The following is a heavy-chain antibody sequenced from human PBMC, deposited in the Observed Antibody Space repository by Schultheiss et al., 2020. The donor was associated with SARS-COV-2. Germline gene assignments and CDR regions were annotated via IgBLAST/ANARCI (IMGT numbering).Heavy chain of an antibody. Sequence: ESLKISCTVSGGSISSYYWSWIRQPPGKGLEWIGYIYYSGSTNYNPSLKSRVTISVDTSKNQFSLKLSSVTAADTAVYYCAKDRFISDAFDIWGQGTMVTVSS. V-gene: IGHV4-59*01. CDR3: AKDRFISDAFDI. CDR2: IYYSGST. J-gene: IGHJ3*02. D-gene: IGHD3-16*01. CDR1: GGSISSYY.